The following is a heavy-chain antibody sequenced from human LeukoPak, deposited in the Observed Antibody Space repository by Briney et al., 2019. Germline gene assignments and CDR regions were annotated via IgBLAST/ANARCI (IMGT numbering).Heavy chain of an antibody. D-gene: IGHD1-26*01. Sequence: GASVKVSCKASGYTFTCYYMHWVRQAPGQGLEWMGWMNPNSGNTGYAQKFQGRVTITRNTSISTAYMELSSLRSEDTAVYYCARAFPRYYWFDPWGQGTLVTVSS. J-gene: IGHJ5*02. CDR2: MNPNSGNT. CDR1: GYTFTCYY. CDR3: ARAFPRYYWFDP. V-gene: IGHV1-8*03.